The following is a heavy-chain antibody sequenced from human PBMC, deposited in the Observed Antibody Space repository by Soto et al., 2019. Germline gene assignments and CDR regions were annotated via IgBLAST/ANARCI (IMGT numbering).Heavy chain of an antibody. Sequence: ASVKVSCKASGYTFTVYYMHWVLQAPGQGLEWKRWINPNSGGTNYAQKFQGWVTMTRDTSISTAYMELSRLRSDDTAVYYCARNGAEGCASTLAAPYGIYAWCQG. CDR1: GYTFTVYY. CDR2: INPNSGGT. D-gene: IGHD3-16*01. J-gene: IGHJ6*02. CDR3: ARNGAEGCASTLAAPYGIYA. V-gene: IGHV1-2*04.